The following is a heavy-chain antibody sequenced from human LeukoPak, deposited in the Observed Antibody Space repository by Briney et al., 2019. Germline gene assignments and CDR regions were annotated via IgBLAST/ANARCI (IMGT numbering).Heavy chain of an antibody. CDR1: GGSFSGYY. D-gene: IGHD3-3*01. J-gene: IGHJ5*02. CDR3: ARVWEYYDFWSGYLNWFDP. CDR2: INHSGST. V-gene: IGHV4-34*01. Sequence: PSETLSLTCAVYGGSFSGYYWSWIRQPPGKGLEWIGEINHSGSTNYNPSLKSRVTISVDTSKNQFSLKLSSVTAADTAVYYCARVWEYYDFWSGYLNWFDPWGQGTLVTVSS.